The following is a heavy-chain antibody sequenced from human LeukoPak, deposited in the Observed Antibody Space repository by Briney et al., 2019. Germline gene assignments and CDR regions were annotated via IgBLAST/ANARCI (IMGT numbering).Heavy chain of an antibody. D-gene: IGHD2-2*02. CDR1: GFTFSNTW. Sequence: GGSLRLSCAASGFTFSNTWMSWVRQAPGKGLEWVGRIKSKTDGGTTDYAARVKGRFTISRDDSKNTLYLKMNSLKTEDTAVYYCTTGLGLCSSTSCYTFDDYWGQGTLVTVSS. V-gene: IGHV3-15*01. CDR2: IKSKTDGGTT. J-gene: IGHJ4*02. CDR3: TTGLGLCSSTSCYTFDDY.